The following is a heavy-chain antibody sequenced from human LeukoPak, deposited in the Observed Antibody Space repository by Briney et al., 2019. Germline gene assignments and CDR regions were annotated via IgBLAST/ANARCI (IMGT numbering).Heavy chain of an antibody. J-gene: IGHJ3*02. V-gene: IGHV4-30-4*01. CDR1: GASISSGDYY. CDR3: ASVPHPIERGLI. D-gene: IGHD3/OR15-3a*01. CDR2: IYYSGST. Sequence: PSETLSLTCTVSGASISSGDYYWSWLRQPPGKGLEWIGYIYYSGSTHYNPSLKSRVTISVDTTKNQFSLKLSSVTAADTAVYYCASVPHPIERGLIWGQGTMVTVSS.